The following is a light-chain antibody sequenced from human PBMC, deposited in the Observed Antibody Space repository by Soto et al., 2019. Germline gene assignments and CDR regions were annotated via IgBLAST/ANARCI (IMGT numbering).Light chain of an antibody. V-gene: IGKV3-15*01. CDR1: QSVSSN. Sequence: EIVITQSPATMSVSQGERATLSCRASQSVSSNLAWYQQKPGQAPSLLIYGASTRATGTPARFSGSGSGTEFTLTISRLQSEDFAVYYCQQYIRWPLTFGGGTKVDI. CDR3: QQYIRWPLT. CDR2: GAS. J-gene: IGKJ4*01.